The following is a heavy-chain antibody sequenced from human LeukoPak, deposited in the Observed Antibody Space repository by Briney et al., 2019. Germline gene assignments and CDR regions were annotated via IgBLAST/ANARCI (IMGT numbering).Heavy chain of an antibody. CDR1: GFTVSSNY. J-gene: IGHJ4*02. V-gene: IGHV3-53*01. Sequence: GGSLRLSCAASGFTVSSNYMSWVRQAPGKGLEWVSVIYSGGSTYYADSVKGRFTISRDNSKNTLYLQMNSLRAEDTAVYYCARDMHYYGSGSYDYWGQGTLVTVSS. D-gene: IGHD3-10*01. CDR2: IYSGGST. CDR3: ARDMHYYGSGSYDY.